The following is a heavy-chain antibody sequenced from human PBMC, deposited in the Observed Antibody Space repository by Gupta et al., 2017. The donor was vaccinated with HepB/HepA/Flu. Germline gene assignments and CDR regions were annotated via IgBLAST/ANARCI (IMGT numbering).Heavy chain of an antibody. Sequence: EVQLVESGGGVVQPGGSLRLSCAASGFKFDDFAMHWVRQRPGKGLEWVALINKNGGRTYYTDSVKGRFTISRDNTKNSLYLHTHSLRTDDTALYFCAKSPYSDYSGPPEYWGQGTLVTVSS. J-gene: IGHJ4*02. D-gene: IGHD5-12*01. CDR1: GFKFDDFA. V-gene: IGHV3-43*02. CDR2: INKNGGRT. CDR3: AKSPYSDYSGPPEY.